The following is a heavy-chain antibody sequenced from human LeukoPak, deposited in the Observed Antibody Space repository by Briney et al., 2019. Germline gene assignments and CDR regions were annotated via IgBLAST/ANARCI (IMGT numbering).Heavy chain of an antibody. V-gene: IGHV3-21*01. CDR2: ISSSSSYI. D-gene: IGHD2-2*01. CDR1: GFTFSSYS. J-gene: IGHJ4*02. CDR3: ARGTDYCSSTSCPGDY. Sequence: GGSLRLSCAASGFTFSSYSMNWVRQAPGKGLEWVSSISSSSSYIYYADSVKGRSTISRDNAKNSLYLQMDSLRAEDTAVYYCARGTDYCSSTSCPGDYWGQGTLVTVSS.